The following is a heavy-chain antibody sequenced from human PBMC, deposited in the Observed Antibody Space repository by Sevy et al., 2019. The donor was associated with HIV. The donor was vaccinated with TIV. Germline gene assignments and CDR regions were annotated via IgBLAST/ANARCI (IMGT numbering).Heavy chain of an antibody. D-gene: IGHD4-17*01. V-gene: IGHV4-30-2*01. Sequence: SETLSLTCTVSGGSISSGSYSWNWIRQPPGKGLEGIGYIYHSGNTYYNPSLKSRLTISVDRSKNQFSLKLSSVTAADTAMYYCARDGGTLTTPGAFDIWGQGTLVTVSS. J-gene: IGHJ3*02. CDR1: GGSISSGSYS. CDR3: ARDGGTLTTPGAFDI. CDR2: IYHSGNT.